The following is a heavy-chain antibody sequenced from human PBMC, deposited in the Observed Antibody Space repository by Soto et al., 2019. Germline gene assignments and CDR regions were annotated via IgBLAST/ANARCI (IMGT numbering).Heavy chain of an antibody. CDR3: AKTRITSTAATFDP. V-gene: IGHV4-61*08. CDR1: GGSVSSGDYY. D-gene: IGHD1-20*01. CDR2: IYYSGNT. J-gene: IGHJ5*02. Sequence: SETLSLTCTVSGGSVSSGDYYWSWIRQPPGKGLEWIGYIYYSGNTNYNPSLKSRVIISVDSSKNQVSPKLSSVTAADTAVYYCAKTRITSTAATFDPWGQGTLVTVSS.